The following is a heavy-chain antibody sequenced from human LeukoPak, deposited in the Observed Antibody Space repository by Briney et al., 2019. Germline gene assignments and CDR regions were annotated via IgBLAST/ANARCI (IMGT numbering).Heavy chain of an antibody. CDR3: ASRIAARPIDY. D-gene: IGHD6-6*01. J-gene: IGHJ4*02. CDR1: GFTFSDYY. CDR2: ISTSGSTI. V-gene: IGHV3-11*04. Sequence: GGSLRLSCAASGFTFSDYYMSWLRQAPGKGLEWVSYISTSGSTIYYADSVKGRFTISRDNAKNSLYLQMNSLRAEDTAVYYCASRIAARPIDYWGQGTLVIVSS.